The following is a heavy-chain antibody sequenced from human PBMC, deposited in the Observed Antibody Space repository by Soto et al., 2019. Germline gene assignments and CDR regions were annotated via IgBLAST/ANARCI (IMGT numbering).Heavy chain of an antibody. CDR1: GFTFDNYD. D-gene: IGHD5-12*01. J-gene: IGHJ4*02. Sequence: EVQLLESGGGLVQPGGSLRLSCAASGFTFDNYDMNWVRQAPGKGLEWLSHISGSGGRTEYGDSATGRFTISRDNYRNTLYLQMNSLRVEDTAIYYCANRARDGYNSPIDYWGQGTLVTVSS. CDR3: ANRARDGYNSPIDY. CDR2: ISGSGGRT. V-gene: IGHV3-23*01.